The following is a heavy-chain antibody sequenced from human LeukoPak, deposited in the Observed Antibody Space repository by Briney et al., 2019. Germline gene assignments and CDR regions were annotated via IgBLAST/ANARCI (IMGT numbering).Heavy chain of an antibody. CDR2: FDPEDGET. D-gene: IGHD3-22*01. V-gene: IGHV1-24*01. Sequence: GASVKVSCKVSGYTLTELSMHWVRQAPGKGLEWMGGFDPEDGETIYAQKFQGRVTMTEDTSTDTAYMELSSLRSEDTAVYYCATQRKYYYDSSGYYFAEYFQHWGQGTLVTVSS. CDR3: ATQRKYYYDSSGYYFAEYFQH. CDR1: GYTLTELS. J-gene: IGHJ1*01.